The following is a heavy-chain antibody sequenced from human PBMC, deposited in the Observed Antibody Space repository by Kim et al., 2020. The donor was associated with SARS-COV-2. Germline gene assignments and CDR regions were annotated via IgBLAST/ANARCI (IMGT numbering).Heavy chain of an antibody. CDR1: GGTFSSYA. Sequence: SVKVSCKASGGTFSSYAISWVRQAPGQGLEWMGGIIPIFGTANYAQKFQGRVTITADESTSTAYMELSSLRSEDTAVYYCARKGFIAARPGYYYYYGMDVWGQGTTVTVSS. CDR2: IIPIFGTA. D-gene: IGHD6-6*01. J-gene: IGHJ6*02. V-gene: IGHV1-69*13. CDR3: ARKGFIAARPGYYYYYGMDV.